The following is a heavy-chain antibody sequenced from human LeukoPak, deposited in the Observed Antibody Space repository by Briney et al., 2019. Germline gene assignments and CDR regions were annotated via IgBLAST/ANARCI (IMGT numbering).Heavy chain of an antibody. Sequence: SVKVSCKASGVTLSSYAISWVRQAPGQGLEWMGGIIPIFGTANYAQKFQGRVTITTDESTSTAYMELSSLRSEDTAVYYCARPMVRGVIPWFDPWGQGTLVTVSS. CDR3: ARPMVRGVIPWFDP. D-gene: IGHD3-10*01. CDR2: IIPIFGTA. V-gene: IGHV1-69*05. CDR1: GVTLSSYA. J-gene: IGHJ5*02.